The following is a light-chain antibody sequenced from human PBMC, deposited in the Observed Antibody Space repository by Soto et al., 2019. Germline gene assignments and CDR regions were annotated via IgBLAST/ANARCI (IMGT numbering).Light chain of an antibody. CDR1: SSDVGGYDY. Sequence: QSALTQPPSASGSPGQSVTISCTGTSSDVGGYDYVSWYQQRPAKATKLLIHEATKRPSGVPDRFSGSNSGNTASLTVSGLQAEDEADYYCSSYAGRTLYVFGTGTKVTVL. V-gene: IGLV2-8*01. CDR2: EAT. J-gene: IGLJ1*01. CDR3: SSYAGRTLYV.